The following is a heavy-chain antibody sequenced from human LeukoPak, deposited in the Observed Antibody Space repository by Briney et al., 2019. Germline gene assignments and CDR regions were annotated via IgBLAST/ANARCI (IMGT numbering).Heavy chain of an antibody. CDR2: IRYDGSNK. Sequence: GGSLRLSCAASGFTFSSYGMHWVRQAPGKGLEWVAFIRYDGSNKYYADSVKGRFTISRDNSKNTLYLQMNSLRAEDTAVYYCAKDGSSSWTFDYWGQGTQVTVSS. D-gene: IGHD6-13*01. V-gene: IGHV3-30*02. J-gene: IGHJ4*02. CDR1: GFTFSSYG. CDR3: AKDGSSSWTFDY.